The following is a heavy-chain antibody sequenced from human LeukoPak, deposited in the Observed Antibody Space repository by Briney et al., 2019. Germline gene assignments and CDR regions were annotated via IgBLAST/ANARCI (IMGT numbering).Heavy chain of an antibody. V-gene: IGHV1-18*01. J-gene: IGHJ3*02. CDR3: ASPYCSGGTCYAHDAFDI. D-gene: IGHD2-15*01. Sequence: ASVKVSCKASGYTFSSYGISWVRQAPGQGLEWMGWISVYNGNTNYAQKLQGRVTMTTDTSTSTAYMELRSLRSDDTAVYYCASPYCSGGTCYAHDAFDIWGQGTMVTVSS. CDR2: ISVYNGNT. CDR1: GYTFSSYG.